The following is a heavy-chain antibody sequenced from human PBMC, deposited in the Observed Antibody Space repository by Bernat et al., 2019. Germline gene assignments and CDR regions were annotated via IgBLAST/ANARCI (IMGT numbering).Heavy chain of an antibody. CDR3: ARGGRSGYCSGGSCFRIDS. V-gene: IGHV3-64*01. J-gene: IGHJ4*02. CDR1: GFTFSSYV. CDR2: ISSDGIST. D-gene: IGHD2-15*01. Sequence: EVRLVESGGGLVQPGGSLRLSCAASGFTFSSYVMYWVRQAPGEGLEYVSAISSDGISTYYSNSMKGRFTISGDNSKNTLYLQMGSLRAEDMAVYYCARGGRSGYCSGGSCFRIDSWGQGTLVTVSS.